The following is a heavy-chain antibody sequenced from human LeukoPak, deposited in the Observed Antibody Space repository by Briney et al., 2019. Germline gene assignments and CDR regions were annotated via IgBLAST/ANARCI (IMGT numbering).Heavy chain of an antibody. J-gene: IGHJ4*02. CDR3: ARDTDSSGWYYFDD. D-gene: IGHD6-19*01. Sequence: GGSLRLSCAASGFTFSSYAMHWVRQAPGKGLEWVAVISYDGSNKYYADSVKGRFTISRDNSKNTLYLQMNSRRAEDKDVSYCARDTDSSGWYYFDDWGQGTLVTVSS. CDR1: GFTFSSYA. CDR2: ISYDGSNK. V-gene: IGHV3-30-3*01.